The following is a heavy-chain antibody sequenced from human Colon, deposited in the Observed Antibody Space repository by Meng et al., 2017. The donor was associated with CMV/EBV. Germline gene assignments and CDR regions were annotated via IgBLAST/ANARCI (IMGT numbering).Heavy chain of an antibody. J-gene: IGHJ6*02. CDR2: ISGYNGNT. Sequence: ASVKVSCKTSGDTLGSYGFTWVRQAPGQGPEWMGWISGYNGNTKYAQKFQGRVTMTTDTSTSTVYMELRSLRSDDTAVYYCARDKVKDGTVYYHYGMDVWGQGTTVTVSS. CDR3: ARDKVKDGTVYYHYGMDV. CDR1: GDTLGSYG. D-gene: IGHD3/OR15-3a*01. V-gene: IGHV1-18*01.